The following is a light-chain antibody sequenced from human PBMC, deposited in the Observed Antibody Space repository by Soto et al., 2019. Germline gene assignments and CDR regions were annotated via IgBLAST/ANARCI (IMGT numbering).Light chain of an antibody. CDR1: NSDVGSHNF. V-gene: IGLV2-23*01. Sequence: QSALTQPASVSGSPGQSITISCTGTNSDVGSHNFVSWYQQYPGKAPKLLIYEASKRPSRLSNRFSGYKSGNTASLTISGLKAEDEADYYCCSLTNGATWVFGGGTTLTVL. CDR3: CSLTNGATWV. J-gene: IGLJ3*02. CDR2: EAS.